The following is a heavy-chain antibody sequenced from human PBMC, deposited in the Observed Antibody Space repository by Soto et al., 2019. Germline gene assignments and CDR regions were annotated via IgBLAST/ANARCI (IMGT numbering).Heavy chain of an antibody. V-gene: IGHV1-24*01. D-gene: IGHD4-17*01. J-gene: IGHJ4*02. Sequence: ASVKVSCKVSGYTFIELSMNLVRQAPGKGIEWMGGFDPEDGETIYAQKFQGRVTMTEDTSTDTAHMELSSLRSEDTAVYYCATISRYGDHDFDYWGQGTLVTVS. CDR3: ATISRYGDHDFDY. CDR1: GYTFIELS. CDR2: FDPEDGET.